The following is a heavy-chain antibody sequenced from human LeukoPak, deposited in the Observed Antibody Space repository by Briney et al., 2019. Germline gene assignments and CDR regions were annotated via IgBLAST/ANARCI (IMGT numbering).Heavy chain of an antibody. V-gene: IGHV1-69*04. CDR3: ASTPKRGMTTVTTWGYYGMDV. CDR2: IIPILGIA. D-gene: IGHD4-17*01. Sequence: ASVKVSCKASGGTFSSYAISWVRQAPGQGLEWMGRIIPILGIANYAQKFQGRVTITADKSTSTAYMELSSLRSEDTAVYYCASTPKRGMTTVTTWGYYGMDVWGQGTTVTVSS. CDR1: GGTFSSYA. J-gene: IGHJ6*02.